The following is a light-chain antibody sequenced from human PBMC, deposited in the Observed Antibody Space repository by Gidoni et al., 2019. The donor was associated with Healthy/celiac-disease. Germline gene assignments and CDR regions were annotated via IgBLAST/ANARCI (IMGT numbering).Light chain of an antibody. V-gene: IGKV4-1*01. CDR3: QQYYSIPLT. Sequence: DIVMTQSPDSLAVSLGERATINCKSSQSVLYSSNNKNYLAWYQQKPGQPPKLIIDWASTRESGVPDRFSGSGSGTDLTLTISSLQAEDVAVYYCQQYYSIPLTFXGXTKVEIK. CDR1: QSVLYSSNNKNY. J-gene: IGKJ4*01. CDR2: WAS.